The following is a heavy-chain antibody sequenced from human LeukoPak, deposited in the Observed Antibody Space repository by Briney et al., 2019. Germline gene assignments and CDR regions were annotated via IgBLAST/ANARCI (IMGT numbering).Heavy chain of an antibody. CDR1: GGSISSSSYY. CDR2: IYYSGST. CDR3: ASTVLRYFDWLYDAFDI. V-gene: IGHV4-39*01. J-gene: IGHJ3*02. Sequence: SETLSLTCTVSGGSISSSSYYWGWIRQPPGKGLEWIGSIYYSGSTYYNPSLKSRVTISVDTSKNQFSLKLSSVTAADTAVYYCASTVLRYFDWLYDAFDIWGQGTMVTVSS. D-gene: IGHD3-9*01.